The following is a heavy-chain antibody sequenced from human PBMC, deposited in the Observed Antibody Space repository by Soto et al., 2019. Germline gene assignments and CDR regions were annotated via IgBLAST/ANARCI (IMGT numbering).Heavy chain of an antibody. CDR1: GYTFTRYY. V-gene: IGHV1-46*01. D-gene: IGHD3-3*01. Sequence: ASVKVSCKSSGYTFTRYYIHWVLQAPGQGLEWMGIINPSGGSTSYAQKFQGRVTLTTDTSTSTAYMELRSLRSDDTAIYYCARDPHEFWTSYWFDPWGQGTPVTVSS. CDR3: ARDPHEFWTSYWFDP. J-gene: IGHJ5*02. CDR2: INPSGGST.